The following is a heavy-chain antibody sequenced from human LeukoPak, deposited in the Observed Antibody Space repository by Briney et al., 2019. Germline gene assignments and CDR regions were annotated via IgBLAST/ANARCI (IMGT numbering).Heavy chain of an antibody. J-gene: IGHJ6*02. Sequence: PGGSLRLSCAASGVTLSTYAMSWARQAPGKGLEWLSAISSSGGTTCYADSVKGRFTISRDNSRNTLYLQMNSLRVADTAVYFCTKVRLSNLYYYYGMDVWGQGTTVTVSS. CDR1: GVTLSTYA. D-gene: IGHD2-21*02. CDR2: ISSSGGTT. CDR3: TKVRLSNLYYYYGMDV. V-gene: IGHV3-23*01.